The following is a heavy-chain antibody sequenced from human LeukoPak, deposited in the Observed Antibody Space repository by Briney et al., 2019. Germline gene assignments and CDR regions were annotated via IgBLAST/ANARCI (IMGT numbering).Heavy chain of an antibody. CDR1: GYIFTNYW. CDR3: ARLVRERWLQWQYFDY. CDR2: IYPGESHT. Sequence: GESLKISCKGSGYIFTNYWIGWVRQMPGKGLEWMGIIYPGESHTRYSPSFQGQVTISADKSITTAYLQWSSLKASDTAMYYCARLVRERWLQWQYFDYWGQGALVTVSS. J-gene: IGHJ4*02. V-gene: IGHV5-51*01. D-gene: IGHD5-24*01.